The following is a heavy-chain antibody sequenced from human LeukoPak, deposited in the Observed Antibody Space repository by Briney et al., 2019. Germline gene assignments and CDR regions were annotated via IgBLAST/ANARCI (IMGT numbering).Heavy chain of an antibody. D-gene: IGHD3-10*02. J-gene: IGHJ6*02. CDR3: VRENADYDRGRSMDV. CDR2: SNPNSGGA. V-gene: IGHV1-2*02. CDR1: GYTFTGYY. Sequence: GASVKVSCKASGYTFTGYYTHWVRQAPGQGLEWMGWSNPNSGGANYAQKFQGRVTMTRDTSISTAYTELSRLTSDDTAVYYCVRENADYDRGRSMDVWGQGTTVTVSS.